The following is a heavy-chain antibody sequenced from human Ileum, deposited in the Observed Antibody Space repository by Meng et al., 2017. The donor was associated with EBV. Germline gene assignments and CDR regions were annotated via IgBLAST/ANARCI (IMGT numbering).Heavy chain of an antibody. J-gene: IGHJ4*02. Sequence: QVQPVQSGPEVKKPGASVKVSCKASDYTFTGYGVSWVRQAPGQGLEWMAWLGAHDGDTSHAPKFQGRVTVSADRPTATAYMELRSLRSDDTAVYYCVKGTPGRSYCDYWGQGTLVTVSS. CDR2: LGAHDGDT. D-gene: IGHD3-10*01. CDR1: DYTFTGYG. V-gene: IGHV1-18*01. CDR3: VKGTPGRSYCDY.